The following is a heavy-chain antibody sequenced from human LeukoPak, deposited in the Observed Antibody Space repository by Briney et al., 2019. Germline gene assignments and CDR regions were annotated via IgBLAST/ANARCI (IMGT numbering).Heavy chain of an antibody. CDR3: AKKLGLSTTTERSNQY. D-gene: IGHD1-1*01. V-gene: IGHV3-23*01. CDR2: LSGDSDIT. Sequence: GGSLSLSCTASGFPFGDYAMNWVRQAPGKGLEWLAILSGDSDITHYADSVKGSLPIYRDNSKNTPYLQTTSLRPEDTAIYYCAKKLGLSTTTERSNQYWGQGTLVTVSS. J-gene: IGHJ4*02. CDR1: GFPFGDYA.